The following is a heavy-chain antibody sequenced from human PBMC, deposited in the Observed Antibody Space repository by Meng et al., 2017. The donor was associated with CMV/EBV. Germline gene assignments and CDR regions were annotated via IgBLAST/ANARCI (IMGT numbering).Heavy chain of an antibody. D-gene: IGHD1-7*01. J-gene: IGHJ4*02. CDR1: GFTVSNNY. V-gene: IGHV3-53*01. CDR3: ARDGNYHGV. CDR2: IYSEGTT. Sequence: EVQVVGAGGGLVQPGVSLRLSCAASGFTVSNNYMRWFRQAPGKGLEWVSLIYSEGTTDYADSVKGRFTISRDNSKNTLYLQMNSLRAEDTAVYYCARDGNYHGVWGQGTLVTVSS.